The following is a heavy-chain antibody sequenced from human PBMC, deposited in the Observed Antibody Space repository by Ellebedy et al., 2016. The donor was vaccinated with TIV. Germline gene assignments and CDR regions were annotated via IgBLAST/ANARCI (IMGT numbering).Heavy chain of an antibody. J-gene: IGHJ4*02. D-gene: IGHD4-17*01. CDR1: GYNFTRHW. V-gene: IGHV5-51*01. CDR2: IYPGDSDT. CDR3: ARHLGYADSEIDF. Sequence: GESLKISCKGSGYNFTRHWIGWVRQMPGTGLEWMGIIYPGDSDTRYSPSFEGQVTISVDKSVTTAYVEWSSLKASDTAMYYCARHLGYADSEIDFWGQGTLVTVSS.